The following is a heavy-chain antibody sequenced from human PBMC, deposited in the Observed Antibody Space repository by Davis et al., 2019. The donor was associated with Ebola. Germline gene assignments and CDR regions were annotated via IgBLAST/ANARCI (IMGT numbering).Heavy chain of an antibody. CDR1: GFSFSAYG. CDR2: ISGYNGNT. CDR3: ARAQFPTTSDH. D-gene: IGHD1-1*01. Sequence: AASVKVSCKASGFSFSAYGITWVRQAPGRGLEWMGWISGYNGNTNYAQNLQGRVTMTTDTSTTTAYMEVGSLRSDDTAVYYCARAQFPTTSDHWGQGTLVTVSS. V-gene: IGHV1-18*04. J-gene: IGHJ4*02.